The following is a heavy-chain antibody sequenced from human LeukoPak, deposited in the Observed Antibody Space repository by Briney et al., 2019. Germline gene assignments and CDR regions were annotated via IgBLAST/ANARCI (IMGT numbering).Heavy chain of an antibody. CDR2: IYPGDSDT. Sequence: GGSLKISCKGSGYSFTSYWIGWVRQMPGKGLEWMGIIYPGDSDTRYSPSFQGQVTISADKSISTAYLQWSSLKASDTAMYYCARCEWSYYNGDAFDIWGQGTMVTVSS. CDR3: ARCEWSYYNGDAFDI. CDR1: GYSFTSYW. J-gene: IGHJ3*02. D-gene: IGHD3-10*01. V-gene: IGHV5-51*01.